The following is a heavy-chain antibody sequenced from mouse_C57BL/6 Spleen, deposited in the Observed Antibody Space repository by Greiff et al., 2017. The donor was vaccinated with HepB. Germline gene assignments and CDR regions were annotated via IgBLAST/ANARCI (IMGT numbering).Heavy chain of an antibody. CDR1: GYTFTDYY. J-gene: IGHJ1*03. D-gene: IGHD1-1*01. V-gene: IGHV1-26*01. CDR2: INPNNGGT. Sequence: EVQLQQSGPELVKPGASVKISCKASGYTFTDYYMNWVKQSHGKSLEWIGDINPNNGGTSYNQKFKGKATLTVDKSSSTAYMELRSLTSEDSAVYYCARGDYGYWYFDVWGTGTTVTVSS. CDR3: ARGDYGYWYFDV.